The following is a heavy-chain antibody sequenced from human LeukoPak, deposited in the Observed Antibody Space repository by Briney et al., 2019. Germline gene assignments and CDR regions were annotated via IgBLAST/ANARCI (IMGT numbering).Heavy chain of an antibody. J-gene: IGHJ6*03. CDR3: ARDPYSGSYGNYYYYYMDV. V-gene: IGHV3-21*01. D-gene: IGHD1-26*01. CDR2: ITSSSTYM. CDR1: GFTFNSYN. Sequence: GGSLRLSCAASGFTFNSYNMNWVRQAPGKGLEGVSSITSSSTYMYYADSVKGRFTISRDNARNSLYLQMNSLRAEDTAVYYCARDPYSGSYGNYYYYYMDVWAKGPRSPSP.